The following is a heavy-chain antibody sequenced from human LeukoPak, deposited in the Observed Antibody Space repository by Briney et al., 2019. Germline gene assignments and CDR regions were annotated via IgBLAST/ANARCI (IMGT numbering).Heavy chain of an antibody. CDR3: AKDGGLWVSAHWGDS. Sequence: GGSLRLSCVASGFTFSYYSMNWARQAPGKGLEWISYIRSRDGTVSYADSVKGRFTVSRDNSKNTLFLQMNSLRAEDTAVYYCAKDGGLWVSAHWGDSWGRGTLVTVSS. D-gene: IGHD7-27*01. CDR2: IRSRDGTV. V-gene: IGHV3-23*01. CDR1: GFTFSYYS. J-gene: IGHJ4*02.